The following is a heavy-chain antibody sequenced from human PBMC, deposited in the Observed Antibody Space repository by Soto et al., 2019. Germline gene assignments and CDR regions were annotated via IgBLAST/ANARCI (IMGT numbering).Heavy chain of an antibody. V-gene: IGHV3-43*01. D-gene: IGHD6-13*01. Sequence: GGSLRLSCAASGFTFDDYTMHWVRQAPGKGLEWVSLISWDGGSTYYADSVKGRFTISRANSKNSLYLQMNSLRTEDTALYYCAKDMYSSSWYGLSPFDYWGQGTLVTVSS. J-gene: IGHJ4*02. CDR1: GFTFDDYT. CDR2: ISWDGGST. CDR3: AKDMYSSSWYGLSPFDY.